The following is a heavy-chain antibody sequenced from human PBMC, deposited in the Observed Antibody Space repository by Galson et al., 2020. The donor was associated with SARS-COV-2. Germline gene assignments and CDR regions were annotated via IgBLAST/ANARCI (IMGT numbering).Heavy chain of an antibody. CDR2: ISGSGGST. V-gene: IGHV3-23*01. CDR1: GFTFSSYA. D-gene: IGHD6-13*01. J-gene: IGHJ6*02. Sequence: TGGSLRLSCAASGFTFSSYAMSWVRQAPGKGLEWVSAISGSGGSTYYADSVKGRFTISRDNSKNTLYLQMNSLRAEDTAVYYCAKRTGIAAAGTGRMDVWGQGTTVTVSS. CDR3: AKRTGIAAAGTGRMDV.